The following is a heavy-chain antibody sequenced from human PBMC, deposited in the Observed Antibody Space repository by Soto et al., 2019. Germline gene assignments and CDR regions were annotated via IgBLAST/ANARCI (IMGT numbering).Heavy chain of an antibody. J-gene: IGHJ4*02. CDR3: AHNSVVDADFDY. CDR1: GFSLSTSGVG. V-gene: IGHV2-5*02. CDR2: IYWDADK. Sequence: QITLKESGPTLVKPTQTLTLTCTFSGFSLSTSGVGVGWIRQPPGKALEWLAPIYWDADKRYSPSLKSRLTTTKDTSKNQVVLTITNMDPVDTATYYCAHNSVVDADFDYWGQGTQVTVSS. D-gene: IGHD2-15*01.